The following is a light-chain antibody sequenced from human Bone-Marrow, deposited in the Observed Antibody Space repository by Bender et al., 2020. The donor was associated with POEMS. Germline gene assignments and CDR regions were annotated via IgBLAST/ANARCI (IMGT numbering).Light chain of an antibody. CDR3: SAWDDSRSGWV. J-gene: IGLJ3*02. CDR2: YDD. V-gene: IGLV1-36*01. Sequence: QSVVTQPPSLSEAPRQRVTISCSGSSSNIGNHGVNSYQQLPGEAPKLLIYYDDLLTPGVSDRFSASKSGTSASLAISELQSEDEALYYCSAWDDSRSGWVFGGGTKLTVL. CDR1: SSNIGNHG.